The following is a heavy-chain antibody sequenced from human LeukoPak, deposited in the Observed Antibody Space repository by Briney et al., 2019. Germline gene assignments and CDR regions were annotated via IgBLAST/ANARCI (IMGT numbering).Heavy chain of an antibody. Sequence: TGGSLRLSCAASGFTFSSFVMHWVRQAPGKGLEWVAVMSYDGGNKHYADSVRGRFTISSDNSENTLYLQMNSLRAEDTAVYFCATGAPGTSFDYWGQGTLVTVSS. CDR1: GFTFSSFV. CDR2: MSYDGGNK. CDR3: ATGAPGTSFDY. J-gene: IGHJ4*02. D-gene: IGHD1-14*01. V-gene: IGHV3-30-3*01.